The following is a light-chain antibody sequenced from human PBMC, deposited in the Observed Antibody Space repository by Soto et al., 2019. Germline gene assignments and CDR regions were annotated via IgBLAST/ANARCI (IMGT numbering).Light chain of an antibody. V-gene: IGKV1-17*01. Sequence: DIQMTKSPSSLSASVGDRVTITCRASQDIRSDLGWFQQKPGKAPKRLIYAASTLESGVPSRFSGSRSGTEFTLTISSLQPEDFAAYYCLQHNSYPFTFGPGTKVDIK. CDR2: AAS. J-gene: IGKJ3*01. CDR1: QDIRSD. CDR3: LQHNSYPFT.